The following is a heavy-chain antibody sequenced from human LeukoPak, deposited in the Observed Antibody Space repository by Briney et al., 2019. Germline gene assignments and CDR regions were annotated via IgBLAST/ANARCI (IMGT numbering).Heavy chain of an antibody. J-gene: IGHJ4*02. CDR3: AVLVGAIPLDH. Sequence: PSETLSLTCTVSGASISSSSYYWGWIRQPPGKGLQWIGSIYYSGSTHYNPSLKSRVTISVDTSKNQFSLKLSSVTAADTAVYYCAVLVGAIPLDHWGQGTLVTVSS. V-gene: IGHV4-39*01. D-gene: IGHD1-26*01. CDR2: IYYSGST. CDR1: GASISSSSYY.